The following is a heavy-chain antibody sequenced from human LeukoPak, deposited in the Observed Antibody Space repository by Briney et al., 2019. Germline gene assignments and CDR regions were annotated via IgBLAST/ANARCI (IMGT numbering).Heavy chain of an antibody. CDR2: INSVNNYI. D-gene: IGHD1-26*01. CDR1: GFTFSSFP. Sequence: GGSLRLSCAASGFTFSSFPMNWVRQAPGKGLEWVSSINSVNNYIYYADSVKGRFTISRDNAKNSLYLQMNSLRAEDTAVYYCARDKEWELPYFDYWGQGTLVTVSS. V-gene: IGHV3-21*01. J-gene: IGHJ4*02. CDR3: ARDKEWELPYFDY.